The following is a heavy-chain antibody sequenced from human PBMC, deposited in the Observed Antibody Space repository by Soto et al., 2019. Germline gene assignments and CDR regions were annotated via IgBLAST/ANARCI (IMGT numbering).Heavy chain of an antibody. V-gene: IGHV3-9*01. J-gene: IGHJ3*02. D-gene: IGHD4-17*01. CDR1: GFTFDDYA. CDR2: I. Sequence: DVQLVESGGGLVQPGRSLRLSCAASGFTFDDYAMHWVRQAPGKGLEWVSGIKGRFTISRDNAKNSLYLQMNSLRAEDTALYYCAKWDDAGDRKEAFDIWGQGTMVTVSS. CDR3: AKWDDAGDRKEAFDI.